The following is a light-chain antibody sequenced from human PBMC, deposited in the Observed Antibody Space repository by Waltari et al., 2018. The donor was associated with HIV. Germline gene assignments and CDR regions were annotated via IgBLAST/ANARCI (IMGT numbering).Light chain of an antibody. CDR3: QQYNNWQYT. CDR1: QSVSSN. CDR2: GTS. V-gene: IGKV3-15*01. Sequence: EIVMTQSPATLSVSPGERATLSCRASQSVSSNFAGYQQKPGQAPRLLIYGTSTRATGIPARFSGSGSGTEFTLTISSLQSEDFAVYYCQQYNNWQYTFGQGTKLEIK. J-gene: IGKJ2*01.